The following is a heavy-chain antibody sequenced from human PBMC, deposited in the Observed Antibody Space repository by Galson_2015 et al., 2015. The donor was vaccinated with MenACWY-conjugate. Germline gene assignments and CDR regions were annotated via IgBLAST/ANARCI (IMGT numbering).Heavy chain of an antibody. J-gene: IGHJ6*03. CDR2: ISDSGAAT. Sequence: SLRLSCAVSGSTFRQYAMSWVRQAPGTGLEWVAIISDSGAATHYIDSVKGRFTISKDNSKNTLYLQISRLRAEDTALYYCAKDFYIDVWGKGTTVSVSS. CDR1: GSTFRQYA. CDR3: AKDFYIDV. V-gene: IGHV3-23*01.